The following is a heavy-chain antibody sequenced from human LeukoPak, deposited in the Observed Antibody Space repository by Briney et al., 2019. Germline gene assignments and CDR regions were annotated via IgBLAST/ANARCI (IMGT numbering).Heavy chain of an antibody. CDR2: ISYDGSNK. D-gene: IGHD6-13*01. J-gene: IGHJ4*02. Sequence: PGRSLRLSCAASGFTFSSYAMHWVRQAPGKGLEWVAVISYDGSNKYYADSVKGRFTISRDNSKNTLYLQMNSLRAEDTAVYYCASGEGIAGSFDYWGQGTLVTVSS. V-gene: IGHV3-30*04. CDR1: GFTFSSYA. CDR3: ASGEGIAGSFDY.